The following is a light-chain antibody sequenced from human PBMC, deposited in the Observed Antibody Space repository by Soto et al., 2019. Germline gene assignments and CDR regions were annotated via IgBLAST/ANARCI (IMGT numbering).Light chain of an antibody. Sequence: DIQMTQSPSTLSASVGDRVTITCRASQSISIWLAWYQQKPGKAPKLLIYDGASLESGVPSRFRGSGSGTEFTLTISSLQPDDFATYYCQQYHSSLFTFGPGTKVDIK. CDR1: QSISIW. V-gene: IGKV1-5*01. CDR3: QQYHSSLFT. CDR2: DGA. J-gene: IGKJ3*01.